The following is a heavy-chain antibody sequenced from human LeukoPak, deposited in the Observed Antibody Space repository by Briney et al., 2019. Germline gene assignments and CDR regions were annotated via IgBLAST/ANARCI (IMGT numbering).Heavy chain of an antibody. CDR1: GGSISSYY. Sequence: PSETLSLTCTVSGGSISSYYWSWIRQPPGKGLEWIGYIYYSGSTNYNPSLKSRVTISVDTSKNQFSLKLSSVTAADTAVYYCATFEYSSSNFDYWGQGTLVTVSS. J-gene: IGHJ4*02. D-gene: IGHD6-6*01. CDR2: IYYSGST. V-gene: IGHV4-59*01. CDR3: ATFEYSSSNFDY.